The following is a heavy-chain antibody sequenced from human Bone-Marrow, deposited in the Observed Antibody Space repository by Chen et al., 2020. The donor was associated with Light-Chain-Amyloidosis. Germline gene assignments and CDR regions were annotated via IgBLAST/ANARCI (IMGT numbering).Heavy chain of an antibody. J-gene: IGHJ4*02. V-gene: IGHV3-49*04. CDR1: GFTFGDYG. CDR3: SRAGKRAAAANVDY. CDR2: IRSKTYGGTA. D-gene: IGHD6-25*01. Sequence: EVQLVESGGGLVQAGRSLRLSCTASGFTFGDYGMTWVRQAPGKGLEWVGFIRSKTYGGTAEYAASGKGRWTISRDDSKSTVYLEVDSLKSEDTAVYYCSRAGKRAAAANVDYWGQGTLVAVSS.